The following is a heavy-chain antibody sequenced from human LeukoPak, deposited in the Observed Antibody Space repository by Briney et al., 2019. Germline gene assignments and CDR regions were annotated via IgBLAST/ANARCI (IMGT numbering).Heavy chain of an antibody. D-gene: IGHD5-18*01. CDR1: GFTFSSYA. V-gene: IGHV3-30-3*01. CDR3: AKMGVGYSNYVGY. Sequence: PGGSLRLSCAASGFTFSSYAMHWVRQAPGKGLEWVAVISYDGSNKYYADSVKGRFTISRDNSKNTLYLQMNSLRAEDTAVYYCAKMGVGYSNYVGYWGQGTLVTVSS. J-gene: IGHJ4*02. CDR2: ISYDGSNK.